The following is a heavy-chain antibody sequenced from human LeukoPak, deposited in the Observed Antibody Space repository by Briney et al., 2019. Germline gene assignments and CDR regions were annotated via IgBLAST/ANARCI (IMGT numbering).Heavy chain of an antibody. Sequence: SVKVSCKASGGTFSSYAISWVRQAPGQGLEWMGGIIPIFGTANYAQKFQGRVTITADESMSTAYMELSSLRSEDTAVYYCASGRYDILTGADYWGQGTLVTVSS. D-gene: IGHD3-9*01. CDR2: IIPIFGTA. J-gene: IGHJ4*02. CDR1: GGTFSSYA. CDR3: ASGRYDILTGADY. V-gene: IGHV1-69*01.